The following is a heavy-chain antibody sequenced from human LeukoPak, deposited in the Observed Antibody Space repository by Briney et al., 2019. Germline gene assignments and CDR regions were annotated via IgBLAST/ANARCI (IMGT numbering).Heavy chain of an antibody. Sequence: GASVKVSCKASGYTFTGYYMHWVRQAPGQGLEWMGWINPNSGGTNYAQKFQGRVTMTRDTSISTAYMELSRLRSDDTAVYYCARRYYCDSSGFPLDYWGQGTLVTVSS. J-gene: IGHJ4*02. D-gene: IGHD3-22*01. CDR1: GYTFTGYY. V-gene: IGHV1-2*02. CDR3: ARRYYCDSSGFPLDY. CDR2: INPNSGGT.